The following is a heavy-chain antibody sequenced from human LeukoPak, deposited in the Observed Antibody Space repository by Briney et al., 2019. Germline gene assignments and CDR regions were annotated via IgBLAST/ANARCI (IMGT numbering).Heavy chain of an antibody. Sequence: PGGSLRLSCAASGFTFRSHGMHWVRQAPGKGPEWVAFIWYDGSNKYYTDSVKGRFTISRDNSKNTLYLQMNSLRAEDTAVYYCAGDRATSYFDYWGQGALVTISS. D-gene: IGHD1-26*01. V-gene: IGHV3-33*01. CDR1: GFTFRSHG. CDR2: IWYDGSNK. J-gene: IGHJ4*02. CDR3: AGDRATSYFDY.